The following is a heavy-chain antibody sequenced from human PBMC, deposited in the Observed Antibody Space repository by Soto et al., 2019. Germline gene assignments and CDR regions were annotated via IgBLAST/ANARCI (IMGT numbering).Heavy chain of an antibody. CDR3: ARTLSGTPDY. V-gene: IGHV1-3*04. CDR2: INTGDGDT. J-gene: IGHJ4*02. Sequence: QVQLVQSGAEVKEPGASVKISCRPSGYIFTSNSLVWVRQAPGQGLEWMAWINTGDGDTKYSQRFQGRVTITRDTSASAAYRELFSLRSEDTAVYYGARTLSGTPDYWGQGTRVTVSS. D-gene: IGHD1-26*01. CDR1: GYIFTSNS.